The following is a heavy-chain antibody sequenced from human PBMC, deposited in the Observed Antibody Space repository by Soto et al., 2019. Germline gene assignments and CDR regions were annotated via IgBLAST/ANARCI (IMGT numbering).Heavy chain of an antibody. J-gene: IGHJ2*01. D-gene: IGHD5-12*01. CDR3: ARGNHRWLQLWYFDL. Sequence: QVQLVQSGAEVKKPGSSVKVSCKASGGTFSNYPVSWVRQAPGQGLEWMGGIIPIFGTVNYAQKFQGRLPMTADESPSTADMELSSLRSEDTAVYYCARGNHRWLQLWYFDLWGRGTLVTVSS. V-gene: IGHV1-69*12. CDR1: GGTFSNYP. CDR2: IIPIFGTV.